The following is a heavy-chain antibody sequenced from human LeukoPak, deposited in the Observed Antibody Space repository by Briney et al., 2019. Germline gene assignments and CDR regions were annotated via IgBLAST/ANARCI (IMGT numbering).Heavy chain of an antibody. CDR3: ARDYGGSSPFDY. J-gene: IGHJ4*02. V-gene: IGHV3-20*04. D-gene: IGHD4-23*01. Sequence: GGSLRLSCAASGFTFDDYGMSWVRQAPGKGLEWVSGVNWNGHRIGYADSVKGRFTISRDKAKKSLYLQMNSLRAEDTAVYYCARDYGGSSPFDYWGQGTLVTVSS. CDR1: GFTFDDYG. CDR2: VNWNGHRI.